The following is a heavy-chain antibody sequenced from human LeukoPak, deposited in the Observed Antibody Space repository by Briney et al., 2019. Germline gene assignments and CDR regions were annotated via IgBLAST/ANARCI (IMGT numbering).Heavy chain of an antibody. CDR1: GYTFTNHY. CDR3: ATDPNGGVEGRFDY. CDR2: IDSNGGRI. J-gene: IGHJ4*02. V-gene: IGHV1-46*01. D-gene: IGHD7-27*01. Sequence: ASVKVSCKASGYTFTNHYMHWVRQAPGQGLEWMGMIDSNGGRIIYAQKFQGRVSMTRDTSTSTVYMELTSLRSEDTAVYSCATDPNGGVEGRFDYWGQGTLVTVSS.